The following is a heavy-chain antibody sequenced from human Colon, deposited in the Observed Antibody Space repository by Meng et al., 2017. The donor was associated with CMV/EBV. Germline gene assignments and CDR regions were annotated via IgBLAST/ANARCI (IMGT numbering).Heavy chain of an antibody. CDR2: INPKSGVA. CDR1: GYTFNSYY. J-gene: IGHJ4*02. Sequence: ASVKVSCKTSGYTFNSYYMHWVRQAPGQGLEWMGWINPKSGVANYAQKFQGRVTLTRDTAISTGYMDVSGLTSDGTAIYYCARGRIGVVGPSPGPDHWGQGALVTVSS. CDR3: ARGRIGVVGPSPGPDH. D-gene: IGHD6-19*01. V-gene: IGHV1-2*02.